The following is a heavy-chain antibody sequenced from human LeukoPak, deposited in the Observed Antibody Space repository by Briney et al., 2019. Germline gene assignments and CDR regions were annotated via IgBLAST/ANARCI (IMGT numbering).Heavy chain of an antibody. Sequence: KPSETLSLTCTVSGASISSYYWSWIRQPAGKGLEWVGRIYTSGSTNYNPSLKSRVTMSVDTSKNQFSLKLSSVTAADTAVYYCARDPNVDYVWGSYRYFAFDIWGQGTMVTVSS. CDR3: ARDPNVDYVWGSYRYFAFDI. D-gene: IGHD3-16*02. V-gene: IGHV4-4*07. J-gene: IGHJ3*02. CDR2: IYTSGST. CDR1: GASISSYY.